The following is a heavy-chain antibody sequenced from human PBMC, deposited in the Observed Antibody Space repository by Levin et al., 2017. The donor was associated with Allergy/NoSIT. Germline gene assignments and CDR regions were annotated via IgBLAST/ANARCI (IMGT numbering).Heavy chain of an antibody. J-gene: IGHJ6*02. CDR3: ARNRIIVSGGNDYYYGMDV. Sequence: SETLSLTCSVSGGSVSSGTHYWSWIRRPPGKGLEWIGYINYRGVTKYNPSLKSRVTISVDTSKNEFSLKVTSVTAADTAVYYCARNRIIVSGGNDYYYGMDVWGQGTTVTVSS. V-gene: IGHV4-61*01. D-gene: IGHD5/OR15-5a*01. CDR2: INYRGVT. CDR1: GGSVSSGTHY.